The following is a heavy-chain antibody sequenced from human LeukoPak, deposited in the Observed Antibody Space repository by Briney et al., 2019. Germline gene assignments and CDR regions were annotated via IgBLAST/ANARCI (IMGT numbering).Heavy chain of an antibody. CDR1: GVSISRYF. CDR3: ARDDLVYTVHYGMDV. CDR2: IYNSDTT. V-gene: IGHV4-4*07. D-gene: IGHD2-8*01. J-gene: IGHJ6*02. Sequence: SETLSLTCTVSGVSISRYFWSWTRQPAGKGLEWIGRIYNSDTTNYNPSLESRLTMSVDTSKNQISLKLSSVTAADTAVYFCARDDLVYTVHYGMDVWGQGTTVTVSS.